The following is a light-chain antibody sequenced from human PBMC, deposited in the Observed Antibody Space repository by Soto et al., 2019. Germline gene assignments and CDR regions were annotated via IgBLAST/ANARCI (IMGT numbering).Light chain of an antibody. V-gene: IGKV3-11*01. CDR3: QHRSNWTPYT. Sequence: ELVLTQSPATLPLSPRERATLSCRASQSVSSSLAWYQQKPGQAPRLLIYEASNRATGIPARFSGSGSGTDFTLTISSLEPEDVADYYCQHRSNWTPYTFGQGTKVEIK. CDR2: EAS. J-gene: IGKJ2*01. CDR1: QSVSSS.